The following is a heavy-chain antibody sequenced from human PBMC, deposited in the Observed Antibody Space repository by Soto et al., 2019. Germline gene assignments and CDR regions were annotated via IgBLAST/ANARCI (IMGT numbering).Heavy chain of an antibody. D-gene: IGHD3-22*01. CDR3: ATARLLLYVKEDDAFDI. CDR1: GYTLTELS. J-gene: IGHJ3*02. CDR2: FDPEDGET. Sequence: ASVKVSCKVSGYTLTELSMHWVRQAPGKGLEWMGGFDPEDGETIYAQKFQGRVTMTEDTSTDTAYMELSSLRSEDTAVYYCATARLLLYVKEDDAFDIWGQGTMVTVSS. V-gene: IGHV1-24*01.